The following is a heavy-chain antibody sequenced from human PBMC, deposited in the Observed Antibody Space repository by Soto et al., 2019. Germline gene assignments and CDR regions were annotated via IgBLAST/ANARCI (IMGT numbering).Heavy chain of an antibody. V-gene: IGHV3-11*01. Sequence: GGALRLSCAGSGLSFSDDYMSWIRQAGGKGLEWVSYISSSGDIIYHADSVKGQFTISRDNAKNSLYLQMNSLRAEDTAVYYCARDLGYYASDGYFDYWGQGTVVTVSS. J-gene: IGHJ4*02. CDR2: ISSSGDII. CDR3: ARDLGYYASDGYFDY. CDR1: GLSFSDDY. D-gene: IGHD3-22*01.